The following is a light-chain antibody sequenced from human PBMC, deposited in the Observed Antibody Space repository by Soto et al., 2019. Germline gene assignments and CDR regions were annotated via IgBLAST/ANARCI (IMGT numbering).Light chain of an antibody. CDR1: QGISSF. V-gene: IGKV1-9*01. CDR2: AAS. J-gene: IGKJ4*01. CDR3: QQLNSYPLT. Sequence: IQLTQSPSSLSASVGDRVTITCRASQGISSFLAWFQQKPGQAPKLLIYAASTVQSGVPSRFSGSGSGTDFTLTISSLQPEDFATYYCQQLNSYPLTFGGGTKVEIK.